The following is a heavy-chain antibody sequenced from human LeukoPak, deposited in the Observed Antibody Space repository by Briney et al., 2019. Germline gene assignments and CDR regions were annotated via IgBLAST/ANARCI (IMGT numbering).Heavy chain of an antibody. Sequence: ASVKVSCKASGYTFTGYYMHWVRQAPGQGLEWMGWINPNTGGTNYAQKFQGRVTMTRDTSISTASMELSRLGSDDTAVYYCARELKVDCTNGVCSDHFDYWGQGTLVTVSS. V-gene: IGHV1-2*02. CDR2: INPNTGGT. CDR3: ARELKVDCTNGVCSDHFDY. CDR1: GYTFTGYY. J-gene: IGHJ4*02. D-gene: IGHD2-8*01.